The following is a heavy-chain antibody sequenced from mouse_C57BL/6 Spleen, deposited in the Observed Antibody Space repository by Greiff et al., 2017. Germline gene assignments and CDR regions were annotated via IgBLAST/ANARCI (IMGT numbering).Heavy chain of an antibody. V-gene: IGHV1-61*01. CDR1: GYTFTSYW. Sequence: VQVVESGAELVRPGSSVKLSCKASGYTFTSYWMDWVKQRPGQGLEWIGNIYPSDSETHYNQKFKDKATLTVDKSSSTAYMQLSSLTSEDSAVYYCARTAQATGFAYWGQGTLVTVSA. D-gene: IGHD3-2*02. CDR3: ARTAQATGFAY. CDR2: IYPSDSET. J-gene: IGHJ3*01.